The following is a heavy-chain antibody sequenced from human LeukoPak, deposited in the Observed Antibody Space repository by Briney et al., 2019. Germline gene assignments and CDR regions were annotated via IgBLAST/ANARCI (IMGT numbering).Heavy chain of an antibody. J-gene: IGHJ4*02. CDR2: INPNSGGT. CDR1: GYTFTGYY. Sequence: ASVTVSFKASGYTFTGYYMHWVRQAPGQGGEWMGWINPNSGGTNYAQKFQGRVTMTRDTSISTAYMELSRLRSDDTAVYYCARDPHRGVYYGDYSFDYWGQGTLVTVSS. D-gene: IGHD4-17*01. V-gene: IGHV1-2*02. CDR3: ARDPHRGVYYGDYSFDY.